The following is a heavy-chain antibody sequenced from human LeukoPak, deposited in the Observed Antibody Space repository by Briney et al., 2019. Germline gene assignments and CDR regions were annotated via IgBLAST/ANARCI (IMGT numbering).Heavy chain of an antibody. CDR2: IIPIFGTA. CDR3: ATMVTQRGYFQH. CDR1: GGTFSSYA. J-gene: IGHJ1*01. V-gene: IGHV1-69*01. D-gene: IGHD4-17*01. Sequence: GASVKVSCKASGGTFSSYAISWVRQAPGQGLEWMGGIIPIFGTANCAQKFQGRVTITADESTSTAYMELSSLRSEDTAVYYCATMVTQRGYFQHWGQGTLVTVSS.